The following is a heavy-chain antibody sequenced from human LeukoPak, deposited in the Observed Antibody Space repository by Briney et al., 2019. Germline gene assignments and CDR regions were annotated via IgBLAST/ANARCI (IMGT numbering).Heavy chain of an antibody. CDR3: SSPVATND. CDR1: EFTFSSHG. CDR2: IRYDGNNK. D-gene: IGHD4-23*01. Sequence: GGSLRLSCVASEFTFSSHGMHWVRQAPGKGLEWAAFIRYDGNNKYYADSVKGLFTISRDNSKNTVSLQMNSVKAEDTAVYFCSSPVATNDWGKGTLVTVSS. J-gene: IGHJ4*02. V-gene: IGHV3-30*02.